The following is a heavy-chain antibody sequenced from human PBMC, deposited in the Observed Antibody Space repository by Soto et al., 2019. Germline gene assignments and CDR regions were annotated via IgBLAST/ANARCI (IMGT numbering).Heavy chain of an antibody. CDR2: ISVSGSNK. Sequence: GGSIRLRKGASEGTCVDHAMSWVRQAQGKGLEWVSGISVSGSNKYYADSVKGRFTISRDNSKNTLYLQMNSLRAEDTAVYYCAREADISSGWYYFDYWGQGTLVTVSS. CDR1: EGTCVDHA. J-gene: IGHJ4*02. V-gene: IGHV3-23*01. CDR3: AREADISSGWYYFDY. D-gene: IGHD6-19*01.